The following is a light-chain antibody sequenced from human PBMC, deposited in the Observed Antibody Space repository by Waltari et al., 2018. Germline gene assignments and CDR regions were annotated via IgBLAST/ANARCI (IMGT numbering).Light chain of an antibody. J-gene: IGKJ3*01. CDR1: GSVGNY. Sequence: DIQLTQSPSSLSAFVRDRVTITCRASGSVGNYLNWYQQKPGRAPNLLIYTSSTLQSGVPSRFSVNGSGTDFTLTISSLQPEDFATYFCQQSYSTQFTFGPGTKVDIK. V-gene: IGKV1-39*01. CDR3: QQSYSTQFT. CDR2: TSS.